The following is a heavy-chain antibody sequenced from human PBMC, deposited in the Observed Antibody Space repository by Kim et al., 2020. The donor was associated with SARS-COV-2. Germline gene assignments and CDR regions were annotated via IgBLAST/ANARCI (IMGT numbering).Heavy chain of an antibody. CDR1: GFTFSNAW. CDR3: TTRSNFWSGYYKGGMDV. V-gene: IGHV3-15*01. J-gene: IGHJ6*02. Sequence: GGSLRLSCAASGFTFSNAWMSWVRQAPGKGLEWVGRIKSKTDGGTTDYAAPVKGRFTISRDDSKNTLYLQMNSLKTEDTAVYYCTTRSNFWSGYYKGGMDVWGQGTTVTVPS. CDR2: IKSKTDGGTT. D-gene: IGHD3-3*01.